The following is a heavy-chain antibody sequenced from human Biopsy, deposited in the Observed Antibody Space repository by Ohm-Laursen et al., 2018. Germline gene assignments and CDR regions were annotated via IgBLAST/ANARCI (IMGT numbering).Heavy chain of an antibody. CDR1: GFTLSSSW. CDR3: ARGRSMDV. Sequence: SLRLSCAASGFTLSSSWMTWVRQAPGKGLEWVASIKEDGSEKFYVDSVKGRFTTSRDNAQKSLYLQMNSLRVEDTAVHYCARGRSMDVWGQGTTVTVSS. J-gene: IGHJ6*02. V-gene: IGHV3-7*01. CDR2: IKEDGSEK.